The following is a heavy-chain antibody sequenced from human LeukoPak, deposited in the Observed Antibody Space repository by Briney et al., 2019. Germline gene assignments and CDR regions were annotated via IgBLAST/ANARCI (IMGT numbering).Heavy chain of an antibody. CDR1: GFTFSNAW. V-gene: IGHV3-15*01. Sequence: PGGSLRLSCAASGFTFSNAWMSWVRQAPGKGLEWVGRIKSKTDGGTTDYAAPVKGRFTISRDDSKNTLYLQMSSLKTEDTAVYYCTTVPHCSGGSCYLRNAGGQLYYYYYYMDVWGKGTTVTVSS. CDR2: IKSKTDGGTT. CDR3: TTVPHCSGGSCYLRNAGGQLYYYYYYMDV. D-gene: IGHD2-15*01. J-gene: IGHJ6*03.